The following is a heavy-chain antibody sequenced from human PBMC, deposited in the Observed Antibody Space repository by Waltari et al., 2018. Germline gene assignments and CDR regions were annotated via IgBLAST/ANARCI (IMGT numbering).Heavy chain of an antibody. J-gene: IGHJ4*02. V-gene: IGHV4-34*01. CDR3: ARGRGNYYGSGSYDY. CDR1: GGSFSGYY. D-gene: IGHD3-10*01. CDR2: INHSGST. Sequence: QVQLQQWGAGLLKPSETLSLTCAVYGGSFSGYYWSWIRQPPGKGLEWIGEINHSGSTNYNPSLKSRVTISVDTSKNQFSLKLSSVTAADTAVYYCARGRGNYYGSGSYDYWGQGTLVTVSS.